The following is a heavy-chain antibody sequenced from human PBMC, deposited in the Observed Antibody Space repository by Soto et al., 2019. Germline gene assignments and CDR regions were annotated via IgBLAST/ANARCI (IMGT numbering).Heavy chain of an antibody. D-gene: IGHD5-18*01. J-gene: IGHJ4*02. CDR1: GFTFSRYW. Sequence: EVQLVESGGGLVQPGGSLRLSCAASGFTFSRYWMHWVRQAPGKGLVWVSRINSDGSSTFSADSVKGRFAISRDNGKNTLYLQRNSLRAEDTAVYYCAREGVGYSYGNFDYWGQGTLVTVSS. CDR2: INSDGSST. V-gene: IGHV3-74*01. CDR3: AREGVGYSYGNFDY.